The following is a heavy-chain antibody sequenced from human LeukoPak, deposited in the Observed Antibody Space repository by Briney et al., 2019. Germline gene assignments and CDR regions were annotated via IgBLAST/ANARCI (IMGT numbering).Heavy chain of an antibody. D-gene: IGHD1-7*01. CDR3: ASYHPNWNYAFDY. CDR1: GGSISSYY. Sequence: SETLSLTCTVSGGSISSYYWSWIRQPPGKGLEWIGYIYYSGSTNYNPSLESRVTISVDTSKNQLSLKLSSVTAADTAVYYCASYHPNWNYAFDYWGQGTLVTVSS. J-gene: IGHJ4*02. CDR2: IYYSGST. V-gene: IGHV4-59*01.